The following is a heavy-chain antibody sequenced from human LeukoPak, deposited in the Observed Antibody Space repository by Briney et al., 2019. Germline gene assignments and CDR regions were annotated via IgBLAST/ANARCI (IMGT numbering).Heavy chain of an antibody. Sequence: TSETLSLTCTVSGGSISSGSYYWSWIRQPAGKGLEWIGRIYTSGSTNYNPSLKSRVTISVDTSKNQFSLKLSSVTAADTAVYYCARHPLWFGSGYFDYWGQGTLVTVSS. CDR2: IYTSGST. CDR3: ARHPLWFGSGYFDY. D-gene: IGHD3-10*01. CDR1: GGSISSGSYY. J-gene: IGHJ4*02. V-gene: IGHV4-61*02.